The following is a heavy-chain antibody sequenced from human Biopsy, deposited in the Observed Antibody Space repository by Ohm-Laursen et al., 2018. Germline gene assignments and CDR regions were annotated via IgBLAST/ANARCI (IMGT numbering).Heavy chain of an antibody. CDR2: ISYTGGI. V-gene: IGHV4-59*01. Sequence: GTLSLTWSVSGGPISGYHWSWIRKSPGKGLEWLAYISYTGGITSNPSLNGRATMSLDTSKNQFSLRLIYVTAADTAVYYCARMPHFDYWGQGILVTVSS. CDR1: GGPISGYH. D-gene: IGHD2-2*01. J-gene: IGHJ4*02. CDR3: ARMPHFDY.